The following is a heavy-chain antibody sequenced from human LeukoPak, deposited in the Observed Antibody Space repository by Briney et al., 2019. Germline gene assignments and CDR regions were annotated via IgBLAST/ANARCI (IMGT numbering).Heavy chain of an antibody. D-gene: IGHD3-22*01. CDR3: ARDLSYHYDSSDPYYPDY. CDR2: INPSGGST. CDR1: GYTFTSYY. J-gene: IGHJ4*02. V-gene: IGHV1-46*01. Sequence: ASVKVSCKASGYTFTSYYMHWVRQAPGQGLEWMGIINPSGGSTSYAQKFQGRVTMTRDTSTSTVYMELSSLRSEDTAVYYCARDLSYHYDSSDPYYPDYWGQGTLVTVSS.